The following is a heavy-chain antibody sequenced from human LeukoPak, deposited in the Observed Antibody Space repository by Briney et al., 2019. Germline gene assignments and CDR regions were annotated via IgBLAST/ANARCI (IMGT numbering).Heavy chain of an antibody. V-gene: IGHV3-53*01. J-gene: IGHJ4*02. CDR2: IYGGGST. CDR1: GFTVSSNY. CDR3: ARESVRRISMRSKGFFDY. D-gene: IGHD3-22*01. Sequence: PGGSLRLSCAASGFTVSSNYMSWVRQAPGKGLEWVSVIYGGGSTDHADSVKGRFTISRDNLKNTLYLQMNSLRAEDTAVYYCARESVRRISMRSKGFFDYWGRGTRVTVSS.